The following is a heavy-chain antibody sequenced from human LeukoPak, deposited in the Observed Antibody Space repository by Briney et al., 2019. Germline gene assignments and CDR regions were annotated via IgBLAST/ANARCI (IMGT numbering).Heavy chain of an antibody. Sequence: ASVEVSCKASGYTFTSYGISWVRQAPGQGLEWMGWISAYNGNTNYAQKLQGRVTMTTDTSTSTAYMELRSLRSDDTAVYYCARDRSSWYSGYFQHWGQGTLVTVSS. V-gene: IGHV1-18*01. J-gene: IGHJ1*01. CDR1: GYTFTSYG. D-gene: IGHD6-13*01. CDR2: ISAYNGNT. CDR3: ARDRSSWYSGYFQH.